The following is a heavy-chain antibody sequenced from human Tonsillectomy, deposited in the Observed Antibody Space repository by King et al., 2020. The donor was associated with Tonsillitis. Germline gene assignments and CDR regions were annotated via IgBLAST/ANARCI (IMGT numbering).Heavy chain of an antibody. CDR3: ARRPYGDNAFDL. CDR2: IYYSGST. Sequence: VQLQESGPGLVKPSETLSLTCTVSGGSISSYYWDWIRQPPGKGLEWIGYIYYSGSTNYNPSLKSRVTISVDTSKNQFSLKLASVTAADTAVYYCARRPYGDNAFDLWGQGTMVTVAS. D-gene: IGHD4-17*01. J-gene: IGHJ3*01. CDR1: GGSISSYY. V-gene: IGHV4-59*08.